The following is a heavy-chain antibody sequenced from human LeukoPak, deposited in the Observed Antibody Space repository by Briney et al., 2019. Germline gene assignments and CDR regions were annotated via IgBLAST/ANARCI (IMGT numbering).Heavy chain of an antibody. D-gene: IGHD6-13*01. CDR2: IYNGGGT. J-gene: IGHJ4*02. CDR1: GFTVSSNY. V-gene: IGHV3-53*01. CDR3: ARSHSTSWYWYDY. Sequence: PGGSLRLSCAASGFTVSSNYMGWVRQGPGNGLEWVSIIYNGGGTYYADSVKGRFTISRDNSKNTLYLQMNSLRVEDTAIYYCARSHSTSWYWYDYWGQGTLVTVSS.